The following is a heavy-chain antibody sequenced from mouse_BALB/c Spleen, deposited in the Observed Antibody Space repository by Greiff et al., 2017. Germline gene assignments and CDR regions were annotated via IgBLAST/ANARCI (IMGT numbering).Heavy chain of an antibody. CDR2: ISDGGSYT. CDR3: ARGGHYYGSSSYAMDY. D-gene: IGHD1-1*01. CDR1: GFTFSDYY. Sequence: EVMLVESGGGLVKPGGSLKLSCAASGFTFSDYYMYWVRQTPEKRLEWVATISDGGSYTYYPDSVKGRFTISRDNAKNNLYLQMSSLKSEDTAMYYCARGGHYYGSSSYAMDYWGQGTSVTVSS. J-gene: IGHJ4*01. V-gene: IGHV5-4*02.